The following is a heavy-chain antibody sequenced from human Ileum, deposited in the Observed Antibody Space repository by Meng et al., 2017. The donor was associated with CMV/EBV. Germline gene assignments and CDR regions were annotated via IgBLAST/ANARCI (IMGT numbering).Heavy chain of an antibody. V-gene: IGHV4-4*07. J-gene: IGHJ4*02. CDR2: IYHGGST. CDR3: ARGPGGFGDFNFDY. D-gene: IGHD3-16*01. Sequence: QGKLKESGQGLVKPSEPLSLTCTVSGDSITSFYWSWIRQPVGKALEWIGRIYHGGSTNYNPSLKSRVTLSVDTSKNQFSMRLTSVTSADTAVYYCARGPGGFGDFNFDYWGQGTLVTVSS. CDR1: GDSITSFY.